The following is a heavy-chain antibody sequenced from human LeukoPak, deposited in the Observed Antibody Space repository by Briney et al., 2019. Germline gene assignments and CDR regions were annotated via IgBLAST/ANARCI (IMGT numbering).Heavy chain of an antibody. Sequence: ASVKVSCKASGYTFTSYGISWVRQAPGQGLEWMGWISAYNGNTNYAQKLQGRVTMTTDTSTSTAYMELRSLRSDDTAVYYCARKPVVVVPAAAGAFDIWGQGTMVTVSS. CDR3: ARKPVVVVPAAAGAFDI. CDR2: ISAYNGNT. J-gene: IGHJ3*02. V-gene: IGHV1-18*01. CDR1: GYTFTSYG. D-gene: IGHD2-2*01.